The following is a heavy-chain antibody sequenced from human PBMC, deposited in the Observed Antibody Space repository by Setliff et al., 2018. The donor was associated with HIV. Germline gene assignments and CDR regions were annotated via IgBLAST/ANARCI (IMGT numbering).Heavy chain of an antibody. Sequence: PSETLSLTCTVSAGSIRSSTYYWAWIRQPPGKGLEWIGTIYYSGSTYYNPSLKSRATISVDTSKNQFSLKLSSVTAADTAVYYCARDRYTWNYGKNYMDVWGKGTTVTVSS. CDR1: AGSIRSSTYY. CDR2: IYYSGST. J-gene: IGHJ6*03. V-gene: IGHV4-39*02. D-gene: IGHD1-7*01. CDR3: ARDRYTWNYGKNYMDV.